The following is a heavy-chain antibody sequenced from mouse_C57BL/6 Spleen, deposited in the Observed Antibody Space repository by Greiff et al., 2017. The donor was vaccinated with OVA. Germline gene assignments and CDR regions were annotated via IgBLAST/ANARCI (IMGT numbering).Heavy chain of an antibody. CDR1: GYAFTNYL. V-gene: IGHV1-54*01. Sequence: VQLQQSGAELVRPGTSVKVSCKASGYAFTNYLIEWVKQRPGQGLEWIGVINPGSGGTNYNEKFKGKATLTADKSSSTAYMQLSSLTSEDSAVYVGARSPYYSNFWYFDVWGTGTTVTVSS. J-gene: IGHJ1*03. D-gene: IGHD2-5*01. CDR2: INPGSGGT. CDR3: ARSPYYSNFWYFDV.